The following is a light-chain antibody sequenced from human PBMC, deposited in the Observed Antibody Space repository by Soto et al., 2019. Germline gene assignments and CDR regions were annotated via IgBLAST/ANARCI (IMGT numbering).Light chain of an antibody. CDR2: AAS. J-gene: IGKJ4*01. V-gene: IGKV1-39*01. CDR3: QQVESDTST. Sequence: IRVTQSAASLSASVGDRVTIACRASEGIXTYLNWYRQKPGKAPNVLXHAASSLPRGGPSRLSGSGFGTDFTLTITSLQPEDFSNYYCQQVESDTSTVGGGTKVDI. CDR1: EGIXTY.